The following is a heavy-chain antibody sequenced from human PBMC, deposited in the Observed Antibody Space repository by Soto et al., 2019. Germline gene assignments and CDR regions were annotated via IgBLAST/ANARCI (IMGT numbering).Heavy chain of an antibody. CDR1: GFTFSSYA. CDR3: AKLLPSSSTGH. Sequence: PGGSLRLSCATSGFTFSSYALIWVRQAPGRGLECVSAIVASGVTTYYAGSVKGRFTISRDSSKNTLYLQMNSLRAEDTAVYYCAKLLPSSSTGHWGQGTLVTVSS. D-gene: IGHD4-17*01. J-gene: IGHJ4*02. CDR2: IVASGVTT. V-gene: IGHV3-23*01.